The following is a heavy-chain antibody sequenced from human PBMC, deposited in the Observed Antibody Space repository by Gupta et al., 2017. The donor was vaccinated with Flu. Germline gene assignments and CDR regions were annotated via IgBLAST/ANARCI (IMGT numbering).Heavy chain of an antibody. V-gene: IGHV3-15*01. Sequence: GKGLEWVGRIKSKSEGETIAYAAPVKGRFTISKDASMGTLYLRMDSLETEDTAVYYCTTPRYCTSTSCGSIDYWGQGTLVTVSS. CDR3: TTPRYCTSTSCGSIDY. J-gene: IGHJ4*02. D-gene: IGHD2-2*01. CDR2: IKSKSEGETI.